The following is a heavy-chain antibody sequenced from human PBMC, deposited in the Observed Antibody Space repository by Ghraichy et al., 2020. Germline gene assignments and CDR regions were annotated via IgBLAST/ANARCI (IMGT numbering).Heavy chain of an antibody. V-gene: IGHV4-59*01. CDR3: ARVGVAAAGTVIGFDY. Sequence: SETLSLTCTVSGGSISSYYWSWIRQPPGKGLEWIGYIYYSGSTNYNPSLKSRVTISVDTSKNQFSLKLSSVTAADTAVYYCARVGVAAAGTVIGFDYWGQGTLVTVSS. J-gene: IGHJ4*02. D-gene: IGHD6-13*01. CDR2: IYYSGST. CDR1: GGSISSYY.